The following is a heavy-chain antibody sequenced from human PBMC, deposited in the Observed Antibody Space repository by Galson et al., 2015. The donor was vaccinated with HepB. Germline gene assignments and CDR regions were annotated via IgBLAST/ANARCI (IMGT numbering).Heavy chain of an antibody. CDR1: GFTFSSYA. Sequence: SLRLSCAASGFTFSSYAMSWVRLAPGKGLEWVSAISGSGGSTYYADSVKGRFTISRDNSKNTLYLQMNSLRAEDTAVYYCAKDLYMIVVKGGTFDYWGQGTLVTVSS. CDR2: ISGSGGST. CDR3: AKDLYMIVVKGGTFDY. J-gene: IGHJ4*02. V-gene: IGHV3-23*01. D-gene: IGHD3-22*01.